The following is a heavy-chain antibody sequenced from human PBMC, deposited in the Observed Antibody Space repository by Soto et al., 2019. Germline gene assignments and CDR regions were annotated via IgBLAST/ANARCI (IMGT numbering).Heavy chain of an antibody. J-gene: IGHJ5*02. V-gene: IGHV1-18*01. D-gene: IGHD3-3*01. CDR2: ISAYNGNT. CDR1: GYTFTSYG. CDR3: ARGLVYYDFWSGYSSGGRNWFDP. Sequence: ASVKVSCKASGYTFTSYGISWVRQAPGQGLEWMGWISAYNGNTNYAQKLQGRVTMTTDTSTSTAYMELRSLRSEDTAVYYCARGLVYYDFWSGYSSGGRNWFDPWGQGTLVTVSS.